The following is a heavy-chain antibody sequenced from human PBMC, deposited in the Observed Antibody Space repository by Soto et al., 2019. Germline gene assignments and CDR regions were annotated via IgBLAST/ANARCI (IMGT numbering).Heavy chain of an antibody. CDR2: ISSSGSTI. V-gene: IGHV3-11*01. D-gene: IGHD4-17*01. CDR1: GFTFSDYY. CDR3: AVNYGDPGTDAFDI. Sequence: QVQLVESGGGLVKPGGSLRLSCAASGFTFSDYYMSWIRQAPGKGLEWVSYISSSGSTIYYADSVKGRFTISRDNAKNSLDLPMKRLRAEDTAVYYCAVNYGDPGTDAFDIWGQGTMVTVSS. J-gene: IGHJ3*02.